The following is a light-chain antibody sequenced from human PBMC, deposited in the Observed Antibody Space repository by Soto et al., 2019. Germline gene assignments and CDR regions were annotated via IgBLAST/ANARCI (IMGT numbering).Light chain of an antibody. J-gene: IGKJ3*01. CDR3: QQRYNWPRFS. CDR1: QSLNNY. CDR2: DAS. Sequence: EIVLTQCPATLSLSPGARATLSCRASQSLNNYLAWYQQKPGQAPRLLIYDASERATGVPARFSGSGSGTDFTLTISSLEPEDFAVYYCQQRYNWPRFSFGPGTKVDIK. V-gene: IGKV3-11*01.